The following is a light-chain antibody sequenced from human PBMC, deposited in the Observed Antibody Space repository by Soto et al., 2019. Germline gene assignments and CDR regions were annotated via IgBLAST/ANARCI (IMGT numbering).Light chain of an antibody. CDR1: SSDVGGYNY. V-gene: IGLV2-14*03. CDR3: TSYTSSSTYV. Sequence: QSVLTQPASVSGFPGQLIPISFTGTSSDVGGYNYVFWYQHPPGKAPKLMIYDVTNRPSGVSNRFSGSKSGNTASLTISGLQAEDEADYYCTSYTSSSTYVFGTGTK. J-gene: IGLJ1*01. CDR2: DVT.